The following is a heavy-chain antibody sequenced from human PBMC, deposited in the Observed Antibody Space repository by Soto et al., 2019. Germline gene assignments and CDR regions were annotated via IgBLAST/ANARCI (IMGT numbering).Heavy chain of an antibody. V-gene: IGHV1-46*01. D-gene: IGHD5-18*01. J-gene: IGHJ4*02. CDR1: GYTFTSYY. CDR3: ASGRRKKWIQLWLLPY. Sequence: ASVKVSCKASGYTFTSYYMHWVRQAPGQGLEWMGIINPSGGGTSYAQKFQGRVTMTRDTSTSTVYMELSGLRYEDTAVYYCASGRRKKWIQLWLLPYWGQGTLVTVSS. CDR2: INPSGGGT.